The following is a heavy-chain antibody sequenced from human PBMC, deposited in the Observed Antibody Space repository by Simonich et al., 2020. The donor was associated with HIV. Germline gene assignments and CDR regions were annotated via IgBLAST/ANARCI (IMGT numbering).Heavy chain of an antibody. CDR2: IYYSGST. CDR3: AAMPYYYYYMDV. CDR1: VGSISSSSYY. J-gene: IGHJ6*03. Sequence: QLQLQESGPGLVKPSETLSLTCTVSVGSISSSSYYWGWIRQPPGKGLEWIGSIYYSGSTYYNPSLKSRVTISVDTSKNQFSLKLSSVTAADTAVYYCAAMPYYYYYMDVWGKGTTVTVSS. V-gene: IGHV4-39*01. D-gene: IGHD2-2*01.